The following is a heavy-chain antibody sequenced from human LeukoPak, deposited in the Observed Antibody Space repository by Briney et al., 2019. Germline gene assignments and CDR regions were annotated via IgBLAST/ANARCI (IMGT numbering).Heavy chain of an antibody. D-gene: IGHD4-17*01. J-gene: IGHJ5*02. V-gene: IGHV1-18*01. CDR2: ISAYNVNT. CDR3: ARVNFNGDSKWFDP. CDR1: GYIFTSYG. Sequence: ASVKVSCKASGYIFTSYGISWVRQAPGQGLEWMGWISAYNVNTNYAQKLQGRVTMTTDTSTSTAYMELRSPRSDDTAVYYCARVNFNGDSKWFDPWGQGTLVTVSS.